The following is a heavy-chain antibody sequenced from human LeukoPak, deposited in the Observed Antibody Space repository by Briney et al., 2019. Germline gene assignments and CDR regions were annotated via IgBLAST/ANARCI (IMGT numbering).Heavy chain of an antibody. V-gene: IGHV4-59*01. CDR2: IYYSGST. J-gene: IGHJ4*02. D-gene: IGHD3-16*01. CDR3: ARDRLLDY. Sequence: NPSETLSLTCTVSGGSISSYYWSWIRQPPGKGLEWIGYIYYSGSTNYNPSLKSRVTISVDTSKNQFSLKLSSVTAADTAVYYCARDRLLDYWGQGTLVTVSS. CDR1: GGSISSYY.